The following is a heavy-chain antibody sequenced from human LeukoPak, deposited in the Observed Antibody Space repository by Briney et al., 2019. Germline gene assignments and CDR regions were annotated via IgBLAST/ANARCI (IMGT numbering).Heavy chain of an antibody. CDR1: GGSISSSNW. J-gene: IGHJ6*03. D-gene: IGHD3-10*01. V-gene: IGHV4-4*02. CDR2: IYHSGST. Sequence: SETLSLTCAVSGGSISSSNWWSWVGQPPGKGLEWIGEIYHSGSTNYNPSLKSRVTISVDKSTNQFSLKLSSVTAADTAVYYCARDIITMVRGEYYMDVWGKGTTVTVSS. CDR3: ARDIITMVRGEYYMDV.